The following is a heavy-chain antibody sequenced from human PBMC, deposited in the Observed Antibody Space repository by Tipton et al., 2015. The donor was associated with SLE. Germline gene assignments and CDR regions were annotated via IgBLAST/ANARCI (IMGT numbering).Heavy chain of an antibody. J-gene: IGHJ6*02. V-gene: IGHV3-74*01. CDR2: INSDGSSP. CDR3: ARDRRWEYYYGIDV. Sequence: SLRLSCAASGFSFSSSWMPWVRQAPGKGLVWVSRINSDGSSPTYADSVKGRFTVSRDNAKKSLYLQLDSLRAEDTAVYYCARDRRWEYYYGIDVWGQGTTVTVT. D-gene: IGHD4-23*01. CDR1: GFSFSSSW.